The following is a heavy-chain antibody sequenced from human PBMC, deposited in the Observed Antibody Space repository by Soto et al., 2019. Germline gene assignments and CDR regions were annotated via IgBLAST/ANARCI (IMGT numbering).Heavy chain of an antibody. J-gene: IGHJ4*02. CDR1: GGSISSYY. Sequence: KPSETLSLTCTVSGGSISSYYWSWIRQPPGKGLEWIGYIYYSGSTNYNPSLKSRVTISVDTSKNQFSLKLSSVTAADTAVYYCATANGVAAPLSIWGQGTLVTVSS. V-gene: IGHV4-59*01. D-gene: IGHD3-3*02. CDR3: ATANGVAAPLSI. CDR2: IYYSGST.